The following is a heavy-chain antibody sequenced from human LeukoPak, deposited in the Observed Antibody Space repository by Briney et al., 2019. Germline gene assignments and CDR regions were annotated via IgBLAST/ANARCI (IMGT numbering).Heavy chain of an antibody. CDR2: ISGSGGRT. V-gene: IGHV3-23*01. Sequence: GKSLRLSCAASEFTFNNYAMNWVRQAPGKGLEWVSAISGSGGRTYYADSVKGRFTISRDNSKNTLYLQMNSLRAEDTAVYYCAELGITMIGGVWGKGTTVTISS. CDR3: AELGITMIGGV. CDR1: EFTFNNYA. D-gene: IGHD3-10*02. J-gene: IGHJ6*04.